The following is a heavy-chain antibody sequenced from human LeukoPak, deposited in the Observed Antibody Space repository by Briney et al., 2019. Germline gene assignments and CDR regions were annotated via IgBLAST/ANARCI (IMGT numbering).Heavy chain of an antibody. J-gene: IGHJ3*02. CDR2: IYYSGST. D-gene: IGHD3-9*01. Sequence: SETLSLTCTVSGGSISSSSYYWGWIRQPPGKGLEWIGSIYYSGSTYYNPSLKSRVTISVDTSKNQFSLKLSSVTAADTAVYYCARDLVLTGPMDIWGQGTMVTVSS. V-gene: IGHV4-39*07. CDR3: ARDLVLTGPMDI. CDR1: GGSISSSSYY.